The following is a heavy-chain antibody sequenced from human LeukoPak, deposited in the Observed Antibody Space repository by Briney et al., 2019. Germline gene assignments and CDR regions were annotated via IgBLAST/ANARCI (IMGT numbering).Heavy chain of an antibody. CDR2: INSDGSST. D-gene: IGHD5-18*01. V-gene: IGHV3-74*01. CDR3: ARDGTAMVLDY. CDR1: GFSFSSYW. Sequence: GGSLRVSCAASGFSFSSYWMHWVRQVPGKGLVWVSRINSDGSSTSYADSVKGRFTISRDNSKNTLYLQMNSLRAEDTAVYYCARDGTAMVLDYWGQGTLVTVSS. J-gene: IGHJ4*02.